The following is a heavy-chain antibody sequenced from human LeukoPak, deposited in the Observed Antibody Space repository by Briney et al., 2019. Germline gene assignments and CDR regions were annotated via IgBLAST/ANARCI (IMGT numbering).Heavy chain of an antibody. CDR3: ARGNSGSYYTHFDY. CDR2: IYYSGST. D-gene: IGHD1-26*01. J-gene: IGHJ4*02. CDR1: GGSISSSSYY. V-gene: IGHV4-39*07. Sequence: SETLSLTCTVSGGSISSSSYYWGWIRQPPGTGLEWIGSIYYSGSTYYNPSLKSRVTISVDTSKNQFSLKLSSVTAANTAVYYCARGNSGSYYTHFDYWGQGTLVTVSS.